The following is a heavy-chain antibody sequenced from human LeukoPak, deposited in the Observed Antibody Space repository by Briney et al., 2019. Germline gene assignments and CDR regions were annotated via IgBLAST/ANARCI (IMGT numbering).Heavy chain of an antibody. V-gene: IGHV4-59*01. D-gene: IGHD1-26*01. CDR2: VYYSGST. J-gene: IGHJ4*02. CDR3: ARAYSGNYRPSDY. CDR1: GGSISPYY. Sequence: SETLSLTCTVSGGSISPYYWSWIRQPPGKGLEYIAYVYYSGSTNYNPSLKSRVTISVDTSKNQFSLKLSSVTAADTAVYYCARAYSGNYRPSDYWGQGTLVTVSS.